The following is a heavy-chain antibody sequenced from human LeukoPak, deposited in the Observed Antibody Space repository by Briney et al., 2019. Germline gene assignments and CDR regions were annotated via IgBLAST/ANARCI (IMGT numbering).Heavy chain of an antibody. Sequence: GGALRLSCAASGFTFSNYWMHCVRQAPRKGLLWVSRINTDGSSTSYVDSVKGRFTISRDNAKNTLYLQMNSLRAEDTAVYYCARDWFHAIDYWGQGTLVTVCS. J-gene: IGHJ4*02. V-gene: IGHV3-74*01. CDR1: GFTFSNYW. D-gene: IGHD2/OR15-2a*01. CDR2: INTDGSST. CDR3: ARDWFHAIDY.